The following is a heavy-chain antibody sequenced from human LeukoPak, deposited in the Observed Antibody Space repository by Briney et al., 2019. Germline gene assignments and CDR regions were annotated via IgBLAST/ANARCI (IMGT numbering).Heavy chain of an antibody. CDR2: ISAYNGNT. CDR1: GGTFSSYA. J-gene: IGHJ6*02. CDR3: ARVGIMITFGGVIPYGMDV. V-gene: IGHV1-18*01. D-gene: IGHD3-16*02. Sequence: GASVKVSCKASGGTFSSYAISWVRQAPGQGLEWMGWISAYNGNTNYAQKLQGRVTMTTDTSTSTAYMELRSLRSDDTAVYYCARVGIMITFGGVIPYGMDVWGQGTTVTVSS.